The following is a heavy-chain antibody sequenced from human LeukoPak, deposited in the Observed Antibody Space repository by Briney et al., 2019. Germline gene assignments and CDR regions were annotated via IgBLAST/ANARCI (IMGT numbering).Heavy chain of an antibody. CDR1: GYTFTGYY. Sequence: ASVKVSCKASGYTFTGYYMHWVRQAPGQGLEWMGWINPNSGGTNYAQKFQGRVIMTRDTSISTAYMELSRLRSDDTAVYYCARDLGGIAAAGTPDYYYYYGMDVWGQGTTVTVSS. CDR2: INPNSGGT. V-gene: IGHV1-2*02. D-gene: IGHD6-13*01. CDR3: ARDLGGIAAAGTPDYYYYYGMDV. J-gene: IGHJ6*02.